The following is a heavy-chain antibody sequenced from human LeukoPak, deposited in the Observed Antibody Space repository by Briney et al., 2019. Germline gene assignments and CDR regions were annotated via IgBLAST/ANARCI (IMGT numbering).Heavy chain of an antibody. J-gene: IGHJ6*03. CDR2: FDPEDGET. CDR1: GDSVTELS. D-gene: IGHD3-3*01. Sequence: GASVKVSCKVSGDSVTELSIHWVRQAPGKGLEWMGGFDPEDGETIYAQKFQGRVTMTEDTSTDTAYMELSSLRSEDTAVYYCATLQPLTIFGVVITPRMNYYYYMDVWGKGTTVTVSS. CDR3: ATLQPLTIFGVVITPRMNYYYYMDV. V-gene: IGHV1-24*01.